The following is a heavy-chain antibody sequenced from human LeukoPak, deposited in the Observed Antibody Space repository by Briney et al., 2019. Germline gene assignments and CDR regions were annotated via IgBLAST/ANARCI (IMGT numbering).Heavy chain of an antibody. CDR3: ALTYYYDSSGYD. V-gene: IGHV4-39*01. J-gene: IGHJ4*02. CDR2: IYYSGST. Sequence: PSETLSLTCTVSGGSISSSSYYWGWIRQPPGKGLEWIGSIYYSGSTYYNPSLKSRVTISVDTSKNQFSLKLSSVTAADTAVYYCALTYYYDSSGYDWGQGTLVTVSS. CDR1: GGSISSSSYY. D-gene: IGHD3-22*01.